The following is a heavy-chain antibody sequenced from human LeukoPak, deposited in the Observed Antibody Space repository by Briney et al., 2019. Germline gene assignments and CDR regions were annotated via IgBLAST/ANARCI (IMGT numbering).Heavy chain of an antibody. J-gene: IGHJ4*02. CDR2: IKHSGNT. Sequence: PSETLSLTCAVSGGSFIGSHWNWIRQPPGKGLEWIGEIKHSGNTNYNPSLKSRVTISVDTSKNQFSLKLRSVTAADTAVYYCARDPTTVVTLPYYFDDWGQGTMVPVSS. D-gene: IGHD4-23*01. CDR3: ARDPTTVVTLPYYFDD. V-gene: IGHV4-34*01. CDR1: GGSFIGSH.